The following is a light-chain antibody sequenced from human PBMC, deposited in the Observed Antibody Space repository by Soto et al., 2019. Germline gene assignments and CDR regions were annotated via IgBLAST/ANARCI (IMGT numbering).Light chain of an antibody. CDR3: QQSYSTLHRT. CDR2: AAS. V-gene: IGKV1-39*01. J-gene: IGKJ3*01. Sequence: DIQMTQSPSSLSASVGDRVTITCRASQSISSYLNWYQQKPGKAPKLLIYAASSLQSGVPSRFSGSGSGTDFTLTISSLQPEDFATYYCQQSYSTLHRTFGPGTKVDIK. CDR1: QSISSY.